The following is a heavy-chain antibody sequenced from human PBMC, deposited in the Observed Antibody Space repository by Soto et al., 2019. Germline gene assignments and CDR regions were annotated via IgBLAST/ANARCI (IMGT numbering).Heavy chain of an antibody. V-gene: IGHV1-18*01. J-gene: IGHJ6*02. Sequence: ASVKVSCKASGYTFTSYGISWVRQAPGQGLEWMGWISAYNGNTNYAQKLQGRVTMTTDTSTSTAYMELRSLRSDDTAVYYCARDIEYSSSWYYYSGMDVWGQGTTVTVS. CDR1: GYTFTSYG. D-gene: IGHD6-13*01. CDR3: ARDIEYSSSWYYYSGMDV. CDR2: ISAYNGNT.